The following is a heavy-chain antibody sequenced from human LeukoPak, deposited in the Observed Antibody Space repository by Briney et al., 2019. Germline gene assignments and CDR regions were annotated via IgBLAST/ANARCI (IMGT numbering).Heavy chain of an antibody. CDR3: ASVRGASNYFDY. D-gene: IGHD3-10*02. CDR2: IWYDGSNK. J-gene: IGHJ4*02. Sequence: VGSLRLSCAASGFTLSSYGMHWVRQAPGKGLEWVAVIWYDGSNKYYADSVKGRFTISRDNSKNTLYLQMNSLRAEDTAVYYCASVRGASNYFDYWGQGTLVTVSS. V-gene: IGHV3-33*01. CDR1: GFTLSSYG.